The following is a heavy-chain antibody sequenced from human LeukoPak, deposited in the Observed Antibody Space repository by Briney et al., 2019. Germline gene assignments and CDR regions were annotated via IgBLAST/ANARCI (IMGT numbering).Heavy chain of an antibody. D-gene: IGHD3-10*01. J-gene: IGHJ4*02. CDR2: INPIFNIL. CDR1: EGTFGAYS. CDR3: AAGRRLGELFFDY. V-gene: IGHV1-69*01. Sequence: ASVKVSCKASEGTFGAYSIDWVRQAPGQGLDWVGGINPIFNILYYAQNFQGRVTITADESTNTAYLELDSLKHDDTAVYYCAAGRRLGELFFDYWDPGTLVTVSS.